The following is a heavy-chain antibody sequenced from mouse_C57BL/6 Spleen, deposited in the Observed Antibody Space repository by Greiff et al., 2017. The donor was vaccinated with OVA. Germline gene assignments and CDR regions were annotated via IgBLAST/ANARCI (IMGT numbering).Heavy chain of an antibody. D-gene: IGHD1-1*01. J-gene: IGHJ1*03. CDR2: ISGGGGNT. Sequence: EVQVVESGGGLVKPGGSLKLSCAASGFTFSSYTMSWVRQTPEKRLEWVATISGGGGNTYYPDSVKGRFTISRDNAKNTLYLQMSSLRSEDTALYYGARHYYGSSWDWYCDVWGTGTTVTVSS. CDR3: ARHYYGSSWDWYCDV. CDR1: GFTFSSYT. V-gene: IGHV5-9*01.